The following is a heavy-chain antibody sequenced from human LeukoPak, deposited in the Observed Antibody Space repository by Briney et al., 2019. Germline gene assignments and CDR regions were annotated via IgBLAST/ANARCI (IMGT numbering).Heavy chain of an antibody. CDR1: GFTFSSYS. Sequence: GGSLRLSCAASGFTFSSYSMNWVRQAPGKGLEWVSYISSSSSTIYYADSVKGRFTISRDNAKNSLYLQMSSLRAEDMAVYYCARDGRGAVAGFDYWGQGTLVTVSS. J-gene: IGHJ4*02. D-gene: IGHD6-19*01. CDR2: ISSSSSTI. V-gene: IGHV3-48*04. CDR3: ARDGRGAVAGFDY.